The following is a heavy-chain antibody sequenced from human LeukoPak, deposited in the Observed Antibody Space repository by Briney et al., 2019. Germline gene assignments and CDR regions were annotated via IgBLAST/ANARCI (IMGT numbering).Heavy chain of an antibody. CDR1: GFTFSSYA. D-gene: IGHD2-21*01. CDR2: TSSSDAGT. Sequence: GGSLRLSCAASGFTFSSYAMSWVRQAPGKGLEWVSATSSSDAGTYHADSVRGRFTISRDNSKNTLYLQMNSLRVEDAAVYYCARAPVTSCRGAYCYPFDYWGQGTLVTVSS. J-gene: IGHJ4*02. CDR3: ARAPVTSCRGAYCYPFDY. V-gene: IGHV3-23*01.